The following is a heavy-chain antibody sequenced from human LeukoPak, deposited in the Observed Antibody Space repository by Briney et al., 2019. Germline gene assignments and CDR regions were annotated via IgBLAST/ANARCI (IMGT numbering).Heavy chain of an antibody. CDR2: IYYSGST. D-gene: IGHD3-22*01. CDR3: ARGAYDRSTYMVY. Sequence: PSETLSLTCTVSGGSINSFYWTWIRQPPEKGLEWIGYIYYSGSTNYNPSLRSRVTISVDTSKNQFSLKLSSVSAADTAVYYCARGAYDRSTYMVYWGQGTLVTVSS. J-gene: IGHJ1*01. CDR1: GGSINSFY. V-gene: IGHV4-59*01.